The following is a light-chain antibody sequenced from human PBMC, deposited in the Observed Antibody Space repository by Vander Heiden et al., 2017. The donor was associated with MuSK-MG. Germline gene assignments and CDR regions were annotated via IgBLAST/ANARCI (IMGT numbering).Light chain of an antibody. V-gene: IGKV1-39*01. CDR1: QSISSY. CDR2: AAS. J-gene: IGKJ2*01. CDR3: QQTYSTPPYT. Sequence: DIQMTQSRSSLSASVGDRVTITCRASQSISSYLNWYQQTPGKAPKLLIYAASSWQSGVPSRFSDSGYGTDFTLTISSRQPEDFAPYYCQQTYSTPPYTFGQGTKLEIK.